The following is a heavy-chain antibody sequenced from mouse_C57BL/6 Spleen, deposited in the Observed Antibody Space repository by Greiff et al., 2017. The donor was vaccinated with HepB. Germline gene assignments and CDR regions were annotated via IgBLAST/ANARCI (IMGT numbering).Heavy chain of an antibody. CDR3: AREDWDRAYFDY. Sequence: QVQLKQPGAELVMPGASVKLSCKASGYTFTSYWMHWVKQRPGQGLEWIGEIDPSDSYTNYNQKFKGKSTLTVDKSSSTAYMQLSSLTSEDSAVYYCAREDWDRAYFDYWGQGTTLTVSS. CDR2: IDPSDSYT. CDR1: GYTFTSYW. J-gene: IGHJ2*01. D-gene: IGHD4-1*01. V-gene: IGHV1-69*01.